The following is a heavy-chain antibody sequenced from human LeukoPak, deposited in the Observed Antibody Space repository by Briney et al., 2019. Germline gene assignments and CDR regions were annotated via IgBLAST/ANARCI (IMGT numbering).Heavy chain of an antibody. CDR3: ARDGGY. D-gene: IGHD3-16*01. J-gene: IGHJ4*02. CDR1: GGSISSGSYY. V-gene: IGHV4-61*02. CDR2: IYTSGST. Sequence: PSQTLSLTRTVSGGSISSGSYYWSWIRQPAGKGLEWIGRIYTSGSTNYNPSLKSRVTISVDTSKNQFSLKLSSVTAADTAVYYCARDGGYWGQGTLVTVSS.